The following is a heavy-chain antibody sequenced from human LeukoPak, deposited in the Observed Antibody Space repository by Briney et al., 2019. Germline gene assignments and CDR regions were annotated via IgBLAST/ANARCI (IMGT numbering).Heavy chain of an antibody. CDR2: IIPIFGTA. D-gene: IGHD6-19*01. V-gene: IGHV1-69*05. CDR1: GGTFSSYA. J-gene: IGHJ4*02. Sequence: SVKVSCKASGGTFSSYAISRVRQAPGQGLEWMGGIIPIFGTANYAQKFQGRVTITTDESTSTAYMELSSLRSEDTAVYYCARAEPIAVAAAFDYWGQGTLVTVSS. CDR3: ARAEPIAVAAAFDY.